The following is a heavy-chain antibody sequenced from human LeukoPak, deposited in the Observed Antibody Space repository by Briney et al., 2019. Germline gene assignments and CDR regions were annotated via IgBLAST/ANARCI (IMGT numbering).Heavy chain of an antibody. J-gene: IGHJ4*02. CDR3: AKGLTGGEYSSSWFDY. CDR1: GFIFSSYA. CDR2: ISGTSGST. V-gene: IGHV3-23*01. Sequence: PGGSLRLSCAASGFIFSSYAMSWVRQAPGKGLEWDSVISGTSGSTYYADSVKGRFTISRDNSKNTLYLEMNSLRAEDTAVYYCAKGLTGGEYSSSWFDYWGQGTLVTVSS. D-gene: IGHD6-13*01.